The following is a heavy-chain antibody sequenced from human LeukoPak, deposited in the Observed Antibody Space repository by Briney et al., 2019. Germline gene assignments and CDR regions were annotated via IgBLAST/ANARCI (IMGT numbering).Heavy chain of an antibody. V-gene: IGHV3-9*01. D-gene: IGHD3-22*01. CDR3: AKDISNYYDSSGYYDY. CDR2: ISWNGSSI. CDR1: GFTFDDYA. J-gene: IGHJ4*02. Sequence: GGSLRLSCAASGFTFDDYAMHWVRQAPGKGLEWVSGISWNGSSIGYADSVEGRFTISRANAKTSLYLQMNSLRAEDTALYYCAKDISNYYDSSGYYDYWGQGTLVTVSS.